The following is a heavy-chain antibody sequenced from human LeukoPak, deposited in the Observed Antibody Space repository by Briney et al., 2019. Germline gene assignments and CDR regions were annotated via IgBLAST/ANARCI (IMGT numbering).Heavy chain of an antibody. CDR1: GGSISSYY. D-gene: IGHD3-10*01. J-gene: IGHJ4*02. V-gene: IGHV4-59*01. CDR3: ASTPTNYYGSGSYFDY. Sequence: PSETLSLTCTVSGGSISSYYWSWIRQPPGKGLEWIGYIYYSGSTNYNPSLKSRVTISVDTSKNQFSLKLSFVTAADTAVYYCASTPTNYYGSGSYFDYWGQGTLVTVSS. CDR2: IYYSGST.